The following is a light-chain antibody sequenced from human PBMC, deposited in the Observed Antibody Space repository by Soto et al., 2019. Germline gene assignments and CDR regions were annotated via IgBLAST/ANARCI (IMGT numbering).Light chain of an antibody. J-gene: IGKJ1*01. CDR3: QQYNDWPLT. V-gene: IGKV3-15*01. Sequence: EILMTQSPVTLSVSPGERATLSCRASQSVSSNLAWYQQKPGQAPSLLIYGAFTRATGIPARFSGTGSGTEFTLTISSLQSEDFELYYCQQYNDWPLTFGQGTKVDIX. CDR1: QSVSSN. CDR2: GAF.